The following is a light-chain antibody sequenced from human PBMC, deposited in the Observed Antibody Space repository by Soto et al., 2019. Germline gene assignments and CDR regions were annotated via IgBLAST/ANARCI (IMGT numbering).Light chain of an antibody. J-gene: IGLJ2*01. CDR2: EVS. Sequence: QSALTQPASVSGSPGQSITISCTGTSSDVGGYQYVSWYQQYPGKAPKLVIYEVSNRPSGVSIRFPGSKSGDTASLTISGLQAEDEADYYCCSYTLRSTLVFGGGTKLTVL. V-gene: IGLV2-14*01. CDR1: SSDVGGYQY. CDR3: CSYTLRSTLV.